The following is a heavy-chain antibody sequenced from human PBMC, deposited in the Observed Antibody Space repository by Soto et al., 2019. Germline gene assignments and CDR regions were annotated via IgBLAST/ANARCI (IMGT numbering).Heavy chain of an antibody. CDR3: ARQGYWQWHLKNGAFDI. Sequence: ASVKVSCKASGGTFSSYAISWVRQAPGQGLEWMGGIIPIFGTANYAQKFQGRVTITADKSISTAYLQWSSLKASDTAMYYCARQGYWQWHLKNGAFDIWGQGTMVTVSS. CDR2: IIPIFGTA. J-gene: IGHJ3*02. V-gene: IGHV1-69*06. CDR1: GGTFSSYA. D-gene: IGHD6-19*01.